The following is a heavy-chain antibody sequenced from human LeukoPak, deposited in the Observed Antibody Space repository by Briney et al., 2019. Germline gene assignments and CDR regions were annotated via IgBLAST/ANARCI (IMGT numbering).Heavy chain of an antibody. CDR2: ISWNSGSI. CDR3: AKGHFYYYDSSGPDY. J-gene: IGHJ4*02. V-gene: IGHV3-9*01. D-gene: IGHD3-22*01. Sequence: GRSLRLSCAASGFTFDDYAMHWVRQAPGKGLEWVSGISWNSGSIGYADSVKGRFTIYRDNAKNSLYLQMNSLRAEDTALYYCAKGHFYYYDSSGPDYWGQGTLVTVSS. CDR1: GFTFDDYA.